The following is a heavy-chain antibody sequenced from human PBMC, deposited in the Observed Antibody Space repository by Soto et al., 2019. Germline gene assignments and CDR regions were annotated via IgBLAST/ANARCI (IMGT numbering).Heavy chain of an antibody. CDR2: IYAGDNT. D-gene: IGHD1-26*01. Sequence: EVQLVESGGGLVRPGGSLRLSCAASGFTVGSDYMSWVRQAPGKGLEWVSLIYAGDNTYYTDSVKGRFTISRDKSENTVYLQMSSLRPEDTAVYFCARDGNGGSYFAFWGRGTLVTVSS. CDR3: ARDGNGGSYFAF. V-gene: IGHV3-66*01. CDR1: GFTVGSDY. J-gene: IGHJ4*02.